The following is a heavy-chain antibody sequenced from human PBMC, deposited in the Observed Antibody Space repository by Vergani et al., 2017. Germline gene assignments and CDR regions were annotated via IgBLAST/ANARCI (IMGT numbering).Heavy chain of an antibody. J-gene: IGHJ2*01. D-gene: IGHD5-24*01. CDR3: ARHLDGYSYPDH. CDR1: GYSSTNYW. CDR2: IYPGDSDT. Sequence: EVQLVQSGAEGKKPGESLKISCKGSGYSSTNYWIGWVPQRPGKGLEWMGIIYPGDSDTRYSPSFQGQVTIPADKSISPAYLQWSSLMASDTAVYYCARHLDGYSYPDHWGRGTLVTVSS. V-gene: IGHV5-51*01.